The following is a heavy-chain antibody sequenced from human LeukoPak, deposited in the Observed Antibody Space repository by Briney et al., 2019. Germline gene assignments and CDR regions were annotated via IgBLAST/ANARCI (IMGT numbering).Heavy chain of an antibody. V-gene: IGHV4-31*03. CDR2: IYSSGST. J-gene: IGHJ4*02. CDR1: GGSISSGGYF. D-gene: IGHD5-18*01. CDR3: VRGGKKTAMVTS. Sequence: SETLSLTCTVSGGSISSGGYFWNWIRQLPGKGLEWIGYIYSSGSTYNPSLKSRVIISLDTSKNQFSLKLNSVTAADTAVYYCVRGGKKTAMVTSWGQGTLVTVSS.